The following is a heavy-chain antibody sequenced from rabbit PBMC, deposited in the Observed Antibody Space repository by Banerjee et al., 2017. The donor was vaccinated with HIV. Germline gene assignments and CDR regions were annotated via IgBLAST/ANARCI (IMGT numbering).Heavy chain of an antibody. D-gene: IGHD8-1*01. CDR2: IYAGGSGST. V-gene: IGHV1S45*01. CDR1: GFSFSSSYW. J-gene: IGHJ4*01. CDR3: AGGSYYFGFNL. Sequence: EESGGDLVKPEGSLTLTCTASGFSFSSSYWICWVRQAPGKGLEWIGTIYAGGSGSTDYASWAKGRFTISKSSSTTVTLQMTSLTAADTATYFCAGGSYYFGFNLWGPGTLVTVS.